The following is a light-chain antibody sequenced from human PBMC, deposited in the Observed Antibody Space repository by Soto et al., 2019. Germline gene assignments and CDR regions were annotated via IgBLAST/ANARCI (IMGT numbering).Light chain of an antibody. V-gene: IGKV4-1*01. CDR1: QRAVYSSNNKNY. Sequence: DIVMPQSPDSLAVSLGERATLNCKARQRAVYSSNNKNYLAWYQQKPGQPPKLLIYWASTRESGVPDRFSGSGSGTDFTLTISSLQAEDVAVYYCQQYYSTPLTFGGGTKVDI. J-gene: IGKJ4*01. CDR3: QQYYSTPLT. CDR2: WAS.